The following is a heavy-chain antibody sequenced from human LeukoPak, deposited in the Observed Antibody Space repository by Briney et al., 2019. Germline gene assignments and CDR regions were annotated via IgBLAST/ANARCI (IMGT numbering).Heavy chain of an antibody. CDR2: IDSDGSST. Sequence: GGPLRLSCAASGFTFSSYWMHWVRQAPGEGLVWVSRIDSDGSSTRYADSVKGRFTISRDNAKNTLYLQMNSLRAEDTAVYYCARRGTGNPIDYWGQGTLVTVSS. CDR3: ARRGTGNPIDY. CDR1: GFTFSSYW. J-gene: IGHJ4*02. D-gene: IGHD1-7*01. V-gene: IGHV3-74*01.